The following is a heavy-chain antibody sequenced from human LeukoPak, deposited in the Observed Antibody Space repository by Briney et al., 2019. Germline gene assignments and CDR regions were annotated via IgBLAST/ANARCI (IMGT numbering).Heavy chain of an antibody. CDR3: AKGLVGLASRLFDY. Sequence: PGGSLRLSCAASGFTVSNNYMSWVRQAPGKGLEWVSVIYSGGSTYYADSVKGRFTISRDNSKNTLYLQMNSLRAEDTAVYYCAKGLVGLASRLFDYWGQGTLVTVSS. CDR1: GFTVSNNY. V-gene: IGHV3-53*01. J-gene: IGHJ4*02. CDR2: IYSGGST. D-gene: IGHD6-13*01.